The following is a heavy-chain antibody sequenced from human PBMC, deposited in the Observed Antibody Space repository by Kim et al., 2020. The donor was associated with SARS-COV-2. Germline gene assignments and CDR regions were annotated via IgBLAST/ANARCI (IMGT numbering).Heavy chain of an antibody. CDR1: GFNFGGSS. D-gene: IGHD3-3*01. CDR3: TREDDMWSGYEAWFDP. J-gene: IGHJ5*02. Sequence: GGSLRLSCAASGFNFGGSSLHWVRQAPGKGLEWVGRIKSKMNGYATAYGASVKGRFTISRDEAKDTAYLQMNILKTEDTAVYFCTREDDMWSGYEAWFDPWGQGTLVTVSS. V-gene: IGHV3-73*01. CDR2: IKSKMNGYAT.